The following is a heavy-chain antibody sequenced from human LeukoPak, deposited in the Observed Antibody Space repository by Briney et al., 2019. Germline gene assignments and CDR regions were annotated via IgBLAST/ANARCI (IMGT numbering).Heavy chain of an antibody. D-gene: IGHD2-2*01. Sequence: PGGSLRLSCAASGFTSSSFAMSWVRQAPGKGLEWVSAISGSGGSTFYADSVKGRFTISRDNSKNTLFLQMNGLRAEDTAVYYCAKDRSCSGSSCNVGSWGQGTMVTVSS. V-gene: IGHV3-23*01. CDR2: ISGSGGST. CDR1: GFTSSSFA. CDR3: AKDRSCSGSSCNVGS. J-gene: IGHJ3*01.